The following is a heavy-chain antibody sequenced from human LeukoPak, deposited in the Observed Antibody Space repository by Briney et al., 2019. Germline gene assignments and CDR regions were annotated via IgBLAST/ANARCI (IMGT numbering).Heavy chain of an antibody. J-gene: IGHJ4*02. V-gene: IGHV1-2*02. D-gene: IGHD5-18*01. CDR3: ARLIPGYGFDY. Sequence: ASVKVSCKASGYSFTAYYVHWVRQAPGQRLEWMGWISPNSGATSSAQRFQGRVTMTRDTSISTAYMELSRLRSDDTAVYYCARLIPGYGFDYWGQGTLVTVSS. CDR2: ISPNSGAT. CDR1: GYSFTAYY.